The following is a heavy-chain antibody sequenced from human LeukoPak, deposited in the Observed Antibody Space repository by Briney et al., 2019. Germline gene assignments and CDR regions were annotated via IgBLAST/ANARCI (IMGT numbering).Heavy chain of an antibody. CDR1: GFTFSSYS. Sequence: GGSLRLSCAASGFTFSSYSMNWVRQAPGKGLEWVSSISSSSSYIYYADSVKGRFTISRDNAKNSVYLQMNSLRAEDTAVYYCARAVDSGSYYDAFDIWGQGTMVTVSS. CDR3: ARAVDSGSYYDAFDI. V-gene: IGHV3-21*01. CDR2: ISSSSSYI. J-gene: IGHJ3*02. D-gene: IGHD1-26*01.